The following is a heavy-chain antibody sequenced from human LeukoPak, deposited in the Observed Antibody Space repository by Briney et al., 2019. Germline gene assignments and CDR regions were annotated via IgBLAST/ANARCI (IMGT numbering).Heavy chain of an antibody. J-gene: IGHJ5*02. D-gene: IGHD2-15*01. V-gene: IGHV1-8*01. CDR3: ARGLIVDNGSFDP. CDR2: MNPNSGNT. Sequence: ASVKVSCKASGYTSTSYDINWVRQATGQGLEWMGWMNPNSGNTGYAQKFQGRVTMTRNTSISTAYMELSSLRSEDTAVYYCARGLIVDNGSFDPWGQGTLVTVSS. CDR1: GYTSTSYD.